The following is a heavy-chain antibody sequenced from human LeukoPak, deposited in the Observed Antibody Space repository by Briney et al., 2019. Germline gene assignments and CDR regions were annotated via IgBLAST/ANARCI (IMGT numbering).Heavy chain of an antibody. V-gene: IGHV4-34*01. CDR3: ARVSSSGWYSN. CDR1: GGSFSGYY. CDR2: INHSGGT. J-gene: IGHJ4*02. Sequence: SETLSLTCAVYGGSFSGYYWSWIRQPPGKGLEWIGEINHSGGTNYNPSLKSRVTISVDTSKNQFSLKLSSVTAADTAVYYCARVSSSGWYSNWGQGTLVTVSS. D-gene: IGHD6-19*01.